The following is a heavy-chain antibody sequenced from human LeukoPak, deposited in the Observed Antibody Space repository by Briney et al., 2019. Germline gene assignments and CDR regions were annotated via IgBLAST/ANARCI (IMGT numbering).Heavy chain of an antibody. V-gene: IGHV4-39*07. CDR3: ARSSSGYFTYFDY. Sequence: SETLSLTCTVSGGSISSSSYYWGWIRQPPGKGLEWIGSIYYSGSTYYNPSLKSRVTISVDTSKNQFSLKLSSVTAADTAVYYCARSSSGYFTYFDYWGQGTLVTVSS. CDR2: IYYSGST. D-gene: IGHD3-22*01. J-gene: IGHJ4*02. CDR1: GGSISSSSYY.